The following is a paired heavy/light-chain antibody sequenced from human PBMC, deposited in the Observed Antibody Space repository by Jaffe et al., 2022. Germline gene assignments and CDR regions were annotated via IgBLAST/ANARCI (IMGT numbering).Light chain of an antibody. J-gene: IGLJ1*01. Sequence: QSVLTQPPSVSGAPGQRVTISCTGSSSNIGAGYDVHWYQQLPGTAPKLLIYGDSNRPSGVPDRFSGSKSGTSASLAITGLQSEDEADYYCQSYDSSLSGYVFGTGTKVTVL. CDR2: GDS. V-gene: IGLV1-40*01. CDR1: SSNIGAGYD. CDR3: QSYDSSLSGYV.
Heavy chain of an antibody. J-gene: IGHJ5*02. CDR2: IFYSGST. V-gene: IGHV4-39*02. Sequence: QLQLQESGPGLVRPSETLSLTCTVSDASISSSSYYWGWIRQPPGKGLEWIGNIFYSGSTYYNPSLKSRLTISVDTSKNHFSLKLSSVTAADTAVYYCARLGGKGIAARRYNWFDPWGQGTLVTVSS. CDR3: ARLGGKGIAARRYNWFDP. CDR1: DASISSSSYY. D-gene: IGHD6-6*01.